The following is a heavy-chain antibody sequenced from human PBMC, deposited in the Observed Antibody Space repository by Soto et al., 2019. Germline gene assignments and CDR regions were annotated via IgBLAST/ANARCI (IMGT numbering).Heavy chain of an antibody. Sequence: GGSLRLSCAASGFTFSSYWMSWVRQAPGKGLEWVANIKQDGSEKSYVDSVKGRFTISRDNAKNSLYLQMNSLRAEDTAVYYCARPTLKARFLEWLLQKYYFDYWGQGTLVTVSS. CDR3: ARPTLKARFLEWLLQKYYFDY. D-gene: IGHD3-3*01. J-gene: IGHJ4*02. CDR1: GFTFSSYW. V-gene: IGHV3-7*05. CDR2: IKQDGSEK.